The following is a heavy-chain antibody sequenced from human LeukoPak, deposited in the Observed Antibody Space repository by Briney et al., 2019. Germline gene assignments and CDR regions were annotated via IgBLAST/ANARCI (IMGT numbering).Heavy chain of an antibody. Sequence: PGGSLRLSCAASGFTFSSYAMTWVRQAPGKGLEWVSGISGSGGGTYYADSVKGRFTISRDNSKNTLYPQMNSLRVEDTAVYYCAKERWGHYHDSSGYLGREAFDIWGQGTMVTVSS. CDR2: ISGSGGGT. V-gene: IGHV3-23*01. D-gene: IGHD3-22*01. CDR1: GFTFSSYA. CDR3: AKERWGHYHDSSGYLGREAFDI. J-gene: IGHJ3*02.